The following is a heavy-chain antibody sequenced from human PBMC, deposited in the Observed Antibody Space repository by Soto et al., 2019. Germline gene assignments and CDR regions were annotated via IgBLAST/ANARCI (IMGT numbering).Heavy chain of an antibody. V-gene: IGHV3-23*01. CDR2: ITSDYST. D-gene: IGHD3-10*01. CDR3: AKDFYGRATYDY. Sequence: GGSLRLSCAASGFNVFSYAMSWVRQAPGKGLEWVSGITSDYSTYYADSVKGRFTISRDNSRNTLYLQMDSLTVEDTAVHYCAKDFYGRATYDYWGQGTPVTVSS. CDR1: GFNVFSYA. J-gene: IGHJ4*02.